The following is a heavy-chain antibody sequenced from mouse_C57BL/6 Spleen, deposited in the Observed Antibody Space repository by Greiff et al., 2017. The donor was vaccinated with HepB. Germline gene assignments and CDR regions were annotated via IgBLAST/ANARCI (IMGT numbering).Heavy chain of an antibody. D-gene: IGHD2-4*01. Sequence: EVQLQQSGPVLVKPGASVKMSCKASGYTFTDYYMNWVKQSHGKSLEWIGVINPYNGGTSYNQKFKGKATLTVDKSSSTAYMELNSLTSEDSAVYYCARRGIYYDYDEDYYAMDYWGQGTSVTVSS. CDR2: INPYNGGT. CDR1: GYTFTDYY. CDR3: ARRGIYYDYDEDYYAMDY. V-gene: IGHV1-19*01. J-gene: IGHJ4*01.